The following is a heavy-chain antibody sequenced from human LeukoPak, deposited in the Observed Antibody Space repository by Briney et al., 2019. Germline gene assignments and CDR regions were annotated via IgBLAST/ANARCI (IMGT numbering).Heavy chain of an antibody. CDR2: IRSHGGK. CDR1: LFTFSSFG. J-gene: IGHJ4*02. V-gene: IGHV3-30*02. Sequence: GGSLRLSCAASLFTFSSFGMHWIRQALGKGLEWVALIRSHGGKFYADSVKGRFTISRDNTKNTVLLQMNSLKPEDTALYHCAKDRDDYGNDWWGQGTLVTVSS. CDR3: AKDRDDYGNDW. D-gene: IGHD4-17*01.